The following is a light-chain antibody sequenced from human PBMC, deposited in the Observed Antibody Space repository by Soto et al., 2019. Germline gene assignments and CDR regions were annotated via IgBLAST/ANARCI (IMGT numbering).Light chain of an antibody. Sequence: EIVLTQSPGTLSLSPWERATLSCRASQSVSSSYLAWYQQKPGQATRLLIYGASSRATGIPDRFSGSGSGTAFTRTIIRLEPEDFAVYYCQQYASSLGLTFGGGTKVEIK. CDR2: GAS. V-gene: IGKV3-20*01. CDR1: QSVSSSY. CDR3: QQYASSLGLT. J-gene: IGKJ4*01.